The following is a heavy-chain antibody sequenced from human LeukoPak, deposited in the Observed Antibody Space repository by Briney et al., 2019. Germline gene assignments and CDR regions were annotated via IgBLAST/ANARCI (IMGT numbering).Heavy chain of an antibody. D-gene: IGHD6-19*01. CDR3: ARGWGRIAVAGTLPDY. Sequence: GGSLRLSCAASGFTFSSYAMSWVRQAPGKGLEWVSAISFGSGSTYYADSVKGRFTISRDNAKNSLYLQMNSLRAEDTAVYYCARGWGRIAVAGTLPDYWGQGTLVTVSS. J-gene: IGHJ4*02. CDR2: ISFGSGST. V-gene: IGHV3-23*01. CDR1: GFTFSSYA.